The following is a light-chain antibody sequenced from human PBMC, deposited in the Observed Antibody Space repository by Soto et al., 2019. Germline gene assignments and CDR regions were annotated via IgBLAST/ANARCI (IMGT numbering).Light chain of an antibody. V-gene: IGKV1-5*01. Sequence: DIQMTQSPSTLSASVGDRVTITCRASQCINKWLAWYQQKPGKAPNLLVFDASTLQGGVPSRFSGSGFGTEFTLIISSLQPYDVATYYCQQYNTDSTFGGGTKVEIK. CDR2: DAS. J-gene: IGKJ4*01. CDR1: QCINKW. CDR3: QQYNTDST.